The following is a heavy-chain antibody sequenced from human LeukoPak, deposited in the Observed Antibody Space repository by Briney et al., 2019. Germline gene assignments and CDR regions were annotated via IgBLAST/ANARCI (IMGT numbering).Heavy chain of an antibody. CDR2: ISYDGSNK. D-gene: IGHD3-22*01. CDR3: AKDASYDSSGYYPDAFDI. CDR1: GFKFSNFG. J-gene: IGHJ3*02. V-gene: IGHV3-30*18. Sequence: GGSLRLSCAASGFKFSNFGMHCVRQAPGKGLEWVAVISYDGSNKYYADSVKGRFTISRDNSKNTLYLQMNSLRAEDTAVYYCAKDASYDSSGYYPDAFDIWGQGTMVTVSS.